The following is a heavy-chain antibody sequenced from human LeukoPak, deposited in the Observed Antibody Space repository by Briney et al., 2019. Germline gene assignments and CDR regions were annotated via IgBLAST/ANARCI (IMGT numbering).Heavy chain of an antibody. CDR3: AREGLDDAFDI. J-gene: IGHJ3*02. CDR1: GGSISSGGYY. CDR2: IYYSGST. D-gene: IGHD3-3*01. V-gene: IGHV4-31*03. Sequence: SQTLSLTCTASGGSISSGGYYWGWLRQHPGKGLEWIGYIYYSGSTYYNPSLKSRVTISVDTSKNQFSLKLSSVTAADTAVYYCAREGLDDAFDIWGQGTMVTVSS.